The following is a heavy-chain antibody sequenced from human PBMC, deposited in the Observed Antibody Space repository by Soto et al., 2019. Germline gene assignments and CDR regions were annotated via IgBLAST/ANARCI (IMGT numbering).Heavy chain of an antibody. Sequence: HPGGSLRLSCAASVFTFSSYAMSWVRQAPGKGLEWVSAITGSGGTTYYADSVKGRFAISRDNSKNTLYLQMNSLRAEDTAVYHRAKARVGDLHCFDYWGQGTLVTVSS. J-gene: IGHJ4*02. CDR1: VFTFSSYA. D-gene: IGHD4-17*01. CDR2: ITGSGGTT. CDR3: AKARVGDLHCFDY. V-gene: IGHV3-23*01.